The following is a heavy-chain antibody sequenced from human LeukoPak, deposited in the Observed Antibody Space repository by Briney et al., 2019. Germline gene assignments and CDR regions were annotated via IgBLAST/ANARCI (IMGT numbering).Heavy chain of an antibody. V-gene: IGHV3-30*02. J-gene: IGHJ4*02. D-gene: IGHD3-10*01. Sequence: GGSLRLSCAASGFTFSSYSMNWVRQAPGKGLEWVAFIRDDETNKYYADSVKGRFTISRDNSKNTLYLQMNSLRAGDTAVYFCAKLGFGETSDYWGQGTLVTVSS. CDR3: AKLGFGETSDY. CDR2: IRDDETNK. CDR1: GFTFSSYS.